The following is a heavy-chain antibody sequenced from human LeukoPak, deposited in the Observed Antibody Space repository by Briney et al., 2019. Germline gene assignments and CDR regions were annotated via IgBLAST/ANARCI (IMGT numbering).Heavy chain of an antibody. Sequence: ASVKVSCKASGYTFTSSNIHWVRQATEQGLEWMGWMNPNSGDTGFALKFQGRVTMTRNTPISTAYMELSSLTSEDTAVYYCARIKLDYDILTGFYSYWYFDLWGRGTLVTVSS. V-gene: IGHV1-8*01. J-gene: IGHJ2*01. CDR1: GYTFTSSN. D-gene: IGHD3-9*01. CDR2: MNPNSGDT. CDR3: ARIKLDYDILTGFYSYWYFDL.